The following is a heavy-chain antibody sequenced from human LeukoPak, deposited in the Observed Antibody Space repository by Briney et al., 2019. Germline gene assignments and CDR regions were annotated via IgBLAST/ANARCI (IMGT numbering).Heavy chain of an antibody. J-gene: IGHJ6*04. D-gene: IGHD3-10*02. Sequence: GGSLRLSCAASGFAFSDYSMNWVRQAPGKGLEWVSYIKYNSGTIYYADSVKGRFTISRDNAKNSLCLQMNSLRAEDTAVYYCAELGITMIGGVWGKGTTVTISS. V-gene: IGHV3-48*04. CDR1: GFAFSDYS. CDR2: IKYNSGTI. CDR3: AELGITMIGGV.